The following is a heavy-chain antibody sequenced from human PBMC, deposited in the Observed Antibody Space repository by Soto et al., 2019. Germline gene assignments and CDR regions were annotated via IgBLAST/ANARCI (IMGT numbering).Heavy chain of an antibody. D-gene: IGHD3-16*01. CDR3: ATTNLFYDYVWGSPTPRIYCMDV. CDR1: GYSFTSCW. V-gene: IGHV5-51*01. CDR2: IYPGDSDT. Sequence: PGESLKISCKGSGYSFTSCWIVWVRQMPGKGLEWMGIIYPGDSDTRYSPSFQGQVTISADKSISTAYLQWSSLKASDTAMYYCATTNLFYDYVWGSPTPRIYCMDVWGQGTTVTVSS. J-gene: IGHJ6*02.